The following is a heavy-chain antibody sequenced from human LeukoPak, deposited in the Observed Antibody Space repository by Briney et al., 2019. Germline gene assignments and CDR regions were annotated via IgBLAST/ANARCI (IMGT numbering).Heavy chain of an antibody. J-gene: IGHJ4*02. CDR2: IHSNSGVT. V-gene: IGHV1-2*02. Sequence: ASVKVSCKASGYTFTDYYIHWVRQAPGQGLEWMGWIHSNSGVTVYSQKFQGRVTMTRDTSITTAYMELSRLTSDDTAMYYCTREDYWGQGTLVTVSS. CDR3: TREDY. CDR1: GYTFTDYY.